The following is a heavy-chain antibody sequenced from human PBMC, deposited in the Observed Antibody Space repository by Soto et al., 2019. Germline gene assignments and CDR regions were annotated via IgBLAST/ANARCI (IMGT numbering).Heavy chain of an antibody. D-gene: IGHD3-10*01. Sequence: SETLSLTCAVYGGSFSGYYWSWIRQPPGKGLEWIGEINHSGSTNYNPSLKSRVTISVDTSKNQFSLKLSSVTAADTAVYYCARGGGGSGSYYKLRAYYYYMDVWGKGTTVTVSS. CDR2: INHSGST. CDR3: ARGGGGSGSYYKLRAYYYYMDV. J-gene: IGHJ6*03. V-gene: IGHV4-34*01. CDR1: GGSFSGYY.